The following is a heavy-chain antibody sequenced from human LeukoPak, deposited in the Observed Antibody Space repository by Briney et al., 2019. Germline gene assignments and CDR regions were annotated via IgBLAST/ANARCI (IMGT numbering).Heavy chain of an antibody. D-gene: IGHD5-18*01. V-gene: IGHV3-66*01. Sequence: GSLRLSCAASGFTVSSNYMSWVRQAPGKGLEWVSVIYSGGSTYYADSVKGRFTISRDNSKNTLYLQMNSLRAEDTAVYYCAVWLIQLWLLDYCGQGTLVTVSS. CDR3: AVWLIQLWLLDY. J-gene: IGHJ4*02. CDR2: IYSGGST. CDR1: GFTVSSNY.